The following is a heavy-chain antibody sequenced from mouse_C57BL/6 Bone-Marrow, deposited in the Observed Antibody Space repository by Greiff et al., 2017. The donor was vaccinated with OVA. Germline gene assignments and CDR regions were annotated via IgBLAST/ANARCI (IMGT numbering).Heavy chain of an antibody. D-gene: IGHD2-1*01. CDR3: ELIYYGNSPWFAY. CDR1: GYTFTNYW. Sequence: QVQLQQSGAELVRPGTSVKMSCKASGYTFTNYWIGWAKQRPGHGLEWIGDIYPGGGYTNYNEKFKGKATLTADKSSSTAYMQFSSLTSEDSAIYYCELIYYGNSPWFAYWGQGTLVTVSA. V-gene: IGHV1-63*01. J-gene: IGHJ3*01. CDR2: IYPGGGYT.